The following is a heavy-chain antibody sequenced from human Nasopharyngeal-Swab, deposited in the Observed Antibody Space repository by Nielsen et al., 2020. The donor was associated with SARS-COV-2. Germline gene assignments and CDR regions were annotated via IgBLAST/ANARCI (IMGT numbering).Heavy chain of an antibody. Sequence: VRQMPGKGLEWVSAISGSGGSTYYADSVKGRFTISRDNSKNTLYLQMNSLRAEDTAVYYCAKAPGWVYYDSSGYLDYWGQGTLVTVSS. J-gene: IGHJ4*02. D-gene: IGHD3-22*01. CDR3: AKAPGWVYYDSSGYLDY. V-gene: IGHV3-23*01. CDR2: ISGSGGST.